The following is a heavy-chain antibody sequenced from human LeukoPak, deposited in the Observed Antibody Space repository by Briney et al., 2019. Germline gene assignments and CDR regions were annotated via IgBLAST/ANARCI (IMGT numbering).Heavy chain of an antibody. V-gene: IGHV4-30-4*02. D-gene: IGHD1-26*01. CDR3: AREGIRSWASFDY. Sequence: PSETLSLTCTVSGGSISSGDYYWSWIRQPPGKGLEWIGYIYYSGSTYYNPSLKSRVTISVDTSKNQFSLKLSSVTAADTAVYYCAREGIRSWASFDYWGQGTLVTVSS. J-gene: IGHJ4*02. CDR2: IYYSGST. CDR1: GGSISSGDYY.